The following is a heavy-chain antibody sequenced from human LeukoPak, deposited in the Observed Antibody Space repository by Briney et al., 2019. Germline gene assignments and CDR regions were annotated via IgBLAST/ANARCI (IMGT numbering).Heavy chain of an antibody. V-gene: IGHV4-30-4*08. J-gene: IGHJ4*02. Sequence: TQTLSLTCTVSGGSISSADYYWSWIRQPPGKGLEWIGYIYYSGSTYYNPSLKSRVTLSVDTSNNQFSLRLSSVTAADTAVYYCARARDTNPFDYWGQGTLVTVSS. CDR3: ARARDTNPFDY. D-gene: IGHD5-24*01. CDR2: IYYSGST. CDR1: GGSISSADYY.